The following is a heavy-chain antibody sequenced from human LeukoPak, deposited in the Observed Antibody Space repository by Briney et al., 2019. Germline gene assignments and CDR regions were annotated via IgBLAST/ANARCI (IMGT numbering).Heavy chain of an antibody. CDR1: GFTFSSYS. D-gene: IGHD1-20*01. Sequence: PGGSLRLSCAVSGFTFSSYSMNWVRQAPGKGLEWVSYISSSTNTIYYADSVKGRFTISRDNAKNSLYLQMNSLRDEDTAVYYCATMVGRYNLNDEGYWGQGTLVTVSS. V-gene: IGHV3-48*02. CDR3: ATMVGRYNLNDEGY. CDR2: ISSSTNTI. J-gene: IGHJ4*02.